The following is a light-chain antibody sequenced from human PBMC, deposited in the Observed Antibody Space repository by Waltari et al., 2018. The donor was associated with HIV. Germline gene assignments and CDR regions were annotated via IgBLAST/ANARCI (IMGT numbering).Light chain of an antibody. J-gene: IGLJ3*02. CDR2: EVN. Sequence: QSALTQPASVSGSPGQSITISCTGTSSDVGGYNYVAWYQQHPDKAPKLVIFEVNKRPSGVSNRFSGSKSGNTASLTISGLQAEDEADYYCSSYTSSRTLVFGGGTTLTVL. V-gene: IGLV2-14*01. CDR3: SSYTSSRTLV. CDR1: SSDVGGYNY.